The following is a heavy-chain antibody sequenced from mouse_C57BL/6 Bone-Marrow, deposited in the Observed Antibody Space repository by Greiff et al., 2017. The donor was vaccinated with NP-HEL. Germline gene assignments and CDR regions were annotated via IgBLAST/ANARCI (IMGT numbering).Heavy chain of an antibody. CDR2: IDPSDSYT. J-gene: IGHJ2*01. D-gene: IGHD2-5*01. CDR1: GYTFTSSW. CDR3: ARYYSIDY. V-gene: IGHV1-59*01. Sequence: QVQLQQPGAELVRPGTSVKLSCKASGYTFTSSWMHWVKQRPGHGLEWIGVIDPSDSYTNYNQKFKGKATLTVDTSSSTAYMQLSSLTSEDSAVYYCARYYSIDYWGQGTTLTVSS.